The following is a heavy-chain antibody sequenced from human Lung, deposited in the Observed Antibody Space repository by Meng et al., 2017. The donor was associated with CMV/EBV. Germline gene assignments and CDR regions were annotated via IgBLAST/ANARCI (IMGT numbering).Heavy chain of an antibody. J-gene: IGHJ3*02. CDR2: IYYSGST. CDR1: GGSISSYY. D-gene: IGHD6-13*01. CDR3: AREPAAAGGDAFDI. V-gene: IGHV4-59*01. Sequence: SXTLSLXCTVSGGSISSYYWSWIRQPPGKGLEWIGYIYYSGSTNYNPSLKSRVTISVDTSKNQFSLKLSSVTAADTAVYYCAREPAAAGGDAFDIWAQET.